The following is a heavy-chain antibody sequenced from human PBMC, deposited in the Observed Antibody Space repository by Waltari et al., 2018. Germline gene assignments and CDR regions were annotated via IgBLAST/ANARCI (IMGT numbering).Heavy chain of an antibody. CDR2: ISGGGGGT. CDR3: AKRFGSGSFDY. J-gene: IGHJ4*02. CDR1: GFTFSKFA. V-gene: IGHV3-23*01. D-gene: IGHD3-10*01. Sequence: EVQLLVSGGGLVQPGGSLRLSCAASGFTFSKFAMNWFRQAPGKGLEWVSDISGGGGGTNYADSVKGRFTISRDNSKNILFLQMNTLRAEDTAIYYCAKRFGSGSFDYWGQGTLVTVSS.